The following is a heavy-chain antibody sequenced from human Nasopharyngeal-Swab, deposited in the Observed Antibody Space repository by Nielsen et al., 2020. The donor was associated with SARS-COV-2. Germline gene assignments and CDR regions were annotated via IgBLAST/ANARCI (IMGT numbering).Heavy chain of an antibody. V-gene: IGHV4-30-4*01. Sequence: WIRQPPGKGLEWIGYIYYSGTTYYNPSLKSRVTISLDMSKNQFSLSLTSVTAADTAVYYCARGIYAWGSSLSVEYWGQGTLVTVSS. D-gene: IGHD3-16*01. J-gene: IGHJ4*02. CDR3: ARGIYAWGSSLSVEY. CDR2: IYYSGTT.